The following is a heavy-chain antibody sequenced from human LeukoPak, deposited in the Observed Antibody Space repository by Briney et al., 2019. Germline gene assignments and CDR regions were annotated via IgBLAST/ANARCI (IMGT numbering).Heavy chain of an antibody. Sequence: ASETLSLTCTVSGGSISSYYWSWIRQPAGKGLEWIGRIYTSGSTNYNPSLKSRVTMSVDTSKNQFSLKLSSVTAADTAVYYCARENDYVWGSYRLYYSDYWGKGTTVTVSS. CDR3: ARENDYVWGSYRLYYSDY. D-gene: IGHD3-16*02. V-gene: IGHV4-4*07. J-gene: IGHJ4*03. CDR1: GGSISSYY. CDR2: IYTSGST.